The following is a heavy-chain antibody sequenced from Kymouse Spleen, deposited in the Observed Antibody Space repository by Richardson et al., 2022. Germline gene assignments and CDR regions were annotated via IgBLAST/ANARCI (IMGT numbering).Heavy chain of an antibody. CDR3: ATTGSPYYYYYYGMDV. CDR2: IYSGGST. J-gene: IGHJ6*02. CDR1: GFTVSSNY. Sequence: EVQLVESGGGLIQPGGSLRLSCAASGFTVSSNYMSWVRQAPGKGLEWVSVIYSGGSTYYADSVKGRFTISRDNSKNTLYLQMNSLRAEDTAVYYCATTGSPYYYYYYGMDVWGQGTTVTVSS. V-gene: IGHV3-53*01. D-gene: IGHD3-10*01.